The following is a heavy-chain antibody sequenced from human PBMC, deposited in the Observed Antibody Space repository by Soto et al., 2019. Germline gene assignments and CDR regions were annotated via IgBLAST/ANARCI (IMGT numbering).Heavy chain of an antibody. CDR1: GFTFDDCA. V-gene: IGHV3-9*01. CDR3: AKARPWDRSDYYYYGMDV. D-gene: IGHD3-16*02. J-gene: IGHJ6*02. CDR2: ISWNSGSI. Sequence: GGSLRLSCAASGFTFDDCAMHWVRQAPGKGLEWVSGISWNSGSIGYADSVKGRFTISRDNAKNSLYLQMNSLRAEDTALYYCAKARPWDRSDYYYYGMDVWGQGTTVTVSS.